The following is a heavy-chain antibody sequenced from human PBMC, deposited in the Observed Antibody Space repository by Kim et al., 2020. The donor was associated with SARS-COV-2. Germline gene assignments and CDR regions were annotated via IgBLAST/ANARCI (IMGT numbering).Heavy chain of an antibody. J-gene: IGHJ4*02. V-gene: IGHV4-4*07. D-gene: IGHD3-3*01. Sequence: PSLKSRVTMSVDTSKNQFSLKLSSVTAADTAVYYCARVVRFLEWLPLFDYWGQGTLVTVSS. CDR3: ARVVRFLEWLPLFDY.